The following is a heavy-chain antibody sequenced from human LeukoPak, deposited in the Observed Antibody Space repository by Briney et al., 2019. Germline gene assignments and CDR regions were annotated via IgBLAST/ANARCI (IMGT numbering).Heavy chain of an antibody. CDR3: ARGVDEIGRTLKRYFDL. CDR1: GGSFSGYY. CDR2: VFPSGTP. J-gene: IGHJ2*01. D-gene: IGHD5/OR15-5a*01. Sequence: SESLSLTCAVYGGSFSGYYWSWIRQPAGKGLEWIGRVFPSGTPNYDPSLKSRITISVDTSKNQFSLRLSSVTAADTAVYYCARGVDEIGRTLKRYFDLWGRGTLVTVSS. V-gene: IGHV4-59*10.